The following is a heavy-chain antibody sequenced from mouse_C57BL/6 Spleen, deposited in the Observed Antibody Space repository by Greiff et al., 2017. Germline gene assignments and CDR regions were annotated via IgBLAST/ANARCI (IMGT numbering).Heavy chain of an antibody. V-gene: IGHV1-62-2*01. CDR2: FYPGSGSI. Sequence: VQLQQSGAELVKPGASVKLSCKASGYTFTEYTIHWVKQRSGQGLEWIGWFYPGSGSIKYNEKFKDKATLTADKSSSTVYMELSRLTSEDSAVYFCARHEDTYYYGSSSYAMDYWGQGTSVTVSS. D-gene: IGHD1-1*01. J-gene: IGHJ4*01. CDR3: ARHEDTYYYGSSSYAMDY. CDR1: GYTFTEYT.